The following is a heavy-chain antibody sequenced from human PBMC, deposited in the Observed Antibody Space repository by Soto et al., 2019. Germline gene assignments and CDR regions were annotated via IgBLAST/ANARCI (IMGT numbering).Heavy chain of an antibody. CDR2: IIPIFGTA. D-gene: IGHD3-22*01. CDR3: ARDKVGYYDSSGYDRVSVPPDYYYGMDV. Sequence: QVQLVQSGAEVKKPGSSVKVSCKASGGTFSSYAISWVRQAPGQGLEWMGGIIPIFGTANYAQKFQGRVTITADESTNTAYMELSSLRSEDTAVYYCARDKVGYYDSSGYDRVSVPPDYYYGMDVWGQGTTVTVPS. CDR1: GGTFSSYA. V-gene: IGHV1-69*01. J-gene: IGHJ6*02.